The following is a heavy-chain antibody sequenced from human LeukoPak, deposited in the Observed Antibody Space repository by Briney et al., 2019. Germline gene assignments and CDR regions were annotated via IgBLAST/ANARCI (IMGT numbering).Heavy chain of an antibody. CDR3: ARDRAMRYYMDV. Sequence: VASVKVSCKACGYTFTGYYMHWVRQAPGQGLEWMGWINPNSGGTNYAQKFQGRVTMTRDTSISTAYMELSRLRSDDTAVYYCARDRAMRYYMDVWGKGTTVTISS. CDR2: INPNSGGT. CDR1: GYTFTGYY. J-gene: IGHJ6*03. D-gene: IGHD2-2*01. V-gene: IGHV1-2*02.